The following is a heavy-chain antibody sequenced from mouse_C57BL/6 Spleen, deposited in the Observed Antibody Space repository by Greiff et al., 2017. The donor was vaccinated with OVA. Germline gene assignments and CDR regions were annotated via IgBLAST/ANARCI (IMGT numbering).Heavy chain of an antibody. V-gene: IGHV1-80*01. CDR3: ARGTAKAY. D-gene: IGHD3-3*01. Sequence: QVQLQQSGAELVKPGASVKISCKASGYAFSSYWMNWVKQRPGQGLEWIGQIYPGGGDTNYNGKFKGKATLTADKSSSTASMQLRILTSEDSAVYFYARGTAKAYWGQGTTLTVSS. CDR2: IYPGGGDT. CDR1: GYAFSSYW. J-gene: IGHJ2*01.